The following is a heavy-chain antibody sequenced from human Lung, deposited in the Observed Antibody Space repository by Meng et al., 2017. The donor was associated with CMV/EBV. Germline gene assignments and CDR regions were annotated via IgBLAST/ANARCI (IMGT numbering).Heavy chain of an antibody. Sequence: SVKVSCKASGDTSSGYTINWVRQAPGQGLEWVGRIIPILGTANYAQKLQGRVTFTADKSTSTAYMELSSLRSEDTAVYYCATDGGLGEVVLTINYHYYALDVWGQGTXVTVSS. CDR3: ATDGGLGEVVLTINYHYYALDV. D-gene: IGHD3-10*01. J-gene: IGHJ6*02. V-gene: IGHV1-69*08. CDR1: GDTSSGYT. CDR2: IIPILGTA.